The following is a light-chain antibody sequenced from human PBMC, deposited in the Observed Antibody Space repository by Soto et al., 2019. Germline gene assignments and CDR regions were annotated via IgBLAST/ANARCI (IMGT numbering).Light chain of an antibody. CDR3: QQYNNWPPELT. CDR2: GAS. V-gene: IGKV3-15*01. J-gene: IGKJ4*01. CDR1: QSVSSN. Sequence: EIVMTQSPATLSVSPGERATLSCRASQSVSSNLAWYQQKPGQAPRLLIYGASTRATGIPARFSGSGSGTEFTLTISSLQSEDFVVYYCQQYNNWPPELTFGGGTKVDIK.